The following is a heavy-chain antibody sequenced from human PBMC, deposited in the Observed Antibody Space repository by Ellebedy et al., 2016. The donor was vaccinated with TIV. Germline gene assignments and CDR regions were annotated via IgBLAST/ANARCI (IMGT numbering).Heavy chain of an antibody. CDR2: INQDASRK. Sequence: PGGSLRLSCAASGFTFSDSWMTWVRQAPGTGLEWVANINQDASRKYYLDSVKGRFTVSRDNAKNSLYLQMNSLSAEDTAVYYCSSWKYWGQGALVTVSS. D-gene: IGHD1-1*01. CDR3: SSWKY. J-gene: IGHJ4*02. CDR1: GFTFSDSW. V-gene: IGHV3-7*01.